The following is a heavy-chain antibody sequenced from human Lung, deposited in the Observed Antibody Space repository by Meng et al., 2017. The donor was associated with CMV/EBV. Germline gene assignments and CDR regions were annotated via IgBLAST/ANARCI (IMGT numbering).Heavy chain of an antibody. Sequence: VQLQGRGPGLGKPSGTRSLTWAVAGGSRSSTNWWSWVRQPPGKGLEWIGEIYHSGSTNYNPSLKSRVSISVDKSKNQFSLKLSSVTAADTAVYYCARADKVRFDYWGQGTLVTVAS. CDR3: ARADKVRFDY. CDR1: GGSRSSTNW. V-gene: IGHV4-4*02. CDR2: IYHSGST. J-gene: IGHJ4*02.